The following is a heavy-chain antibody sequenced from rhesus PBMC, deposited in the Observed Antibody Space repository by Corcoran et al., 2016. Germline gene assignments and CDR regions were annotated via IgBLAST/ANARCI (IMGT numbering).Heavy chain of an antibody. V-gene: IGHV4-169*02. Sequence: QLQLQESGPGLVKPSETLSVTCAVSGGSISSSSWSWIRQAPGKGLAWSGYIYGSVRSTNYNPALKSRVTLAVDTSKNQLSLKRSAVTTADTAVYYWARDWSSVAAHYFDYGGQGVLVTVSS. CDR1: GGSISSSS. J-gene: IGHJ4*01. CDR3: ARDWSSVAAHYFDY. D-gene: IGHD4-29*01. CDR2: IYGSVRST.